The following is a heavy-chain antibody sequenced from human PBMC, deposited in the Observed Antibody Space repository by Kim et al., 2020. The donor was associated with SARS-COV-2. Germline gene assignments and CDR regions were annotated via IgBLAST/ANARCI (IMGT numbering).Heavy chain of an antibody. V-gene: IGHV1-46*01. J-gene: IGHJ4*02. CDR1: GYTFINYY. Sequence: ASVKVSCKASGYTFINYYLYWMRQAPGQGLEWMGLIIPNGGNTNYAQKFQGRVSMTRDTSTSTVYMELSSLRSEDTALYYCARGSDYALDYWGQGTLVTV. D-gene: IGHD4-17*01. CDR2: IIPNGGNT. CDR3: ARGSDYALDY.